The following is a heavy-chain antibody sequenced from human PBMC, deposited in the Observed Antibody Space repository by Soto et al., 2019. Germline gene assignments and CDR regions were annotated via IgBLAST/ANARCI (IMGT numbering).Heavy chain of an antibody. CDR1: GFTFSSYA. J-gene: IGHJ6*02. D-gene: IGHD1-26*01. CDR3: ASGRGRYFYYGMDV. V-gene: IGHV3-23*01. CDR2: ISGSGDRT. Sequence: EVQLLESGGGLVQPGGSLRLSCAASGFTFSSYAITWVRQAPGKGLEWVSVISGSGDRTYYADSVKGRFTISRDNSKNTLYLQMTSLRAEDTAVYYCASGRGRYFYYGMDVWGQGTTVTVSS.